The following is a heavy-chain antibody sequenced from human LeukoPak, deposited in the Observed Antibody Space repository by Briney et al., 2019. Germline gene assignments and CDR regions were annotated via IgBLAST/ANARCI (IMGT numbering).Heavy chain of an antibody. CDR2: IDASNGNT. D-gene: IGHD2-2*01. CDR3: ARDYQYVPDF. Sequence: AAGKVSCKASGYTFTNYGISWVRQAPGQGLEWMGWIDASNGNTNYAQKLQGRVTITTDTSTTTAYMEMTSLRFDDTAVYYCARDYQYVPDFWGQGTLVTVSS. J-gene: IGHJ4*02. V-gene: IGHV1-18*01. CDR1: GYTFTNYG.